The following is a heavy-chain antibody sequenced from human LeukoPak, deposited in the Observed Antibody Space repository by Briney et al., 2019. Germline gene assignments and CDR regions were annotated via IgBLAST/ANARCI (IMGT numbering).Heavy chain of an antibody. J-gene: IGHJ4*02. V-gene: IGHV3-21*01. CDR1: GLIFSSYS. D-gene: IGHD3-22*01. CDR2: ISSSSSYI. CDR3: ARDDSSYAPFDY. Sequence: PGGSLRLACAVSGLIFSSYSVSSVRQAAGKGLEWVSSISSSSSYIYYADSVKGRFTISRDNANNSLYLQMNSLRADDTAVYYCARDDSSYAPFDYWGQGTLVTVSS.